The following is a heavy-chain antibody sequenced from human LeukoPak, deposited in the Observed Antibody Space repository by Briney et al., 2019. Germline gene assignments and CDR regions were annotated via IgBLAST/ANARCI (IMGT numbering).Heavy chain of an antibody. V-gene: IGHV3-30*02. Sequence: GGSLRLSCAASGFTFTSYGMHWVRQAPGKGLEWVAFIPYVGGNKYYADSVKGRLTISRDNSKNTLYLQMNGLRADDTAVYYCGKDRGGFSGYGTLDSWGPGTLLTVSS. CDR1: GFTFTSYG. CDR2: IPYVGGNK. CDR3: GKDRGGFSGYGTLDS. D-gene: IGHD5-12*01. J-gene: IGHJ4*02.